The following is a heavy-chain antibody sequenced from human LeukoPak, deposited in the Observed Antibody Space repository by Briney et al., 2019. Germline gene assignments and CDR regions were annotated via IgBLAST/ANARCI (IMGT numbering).Heavy chain of an antibody. CDR3: ERTISDWYFDL. CDR1: GYTFTSYY. D-gene: IGHD5-12*01. CDR2: INPSGGST. Sequence: ASVKVSCKASGYTFTSYYMHWVRQAPGQGLEWMGIINPSGGSTSYAQKFQGRVTMTRDTSTSTVYMELSSLRSEDTAVYYCERTISDWYFDLWGRGTLVTVSS. V-gene: IGHV1-46*01. J-gene: IGHJ2*01.